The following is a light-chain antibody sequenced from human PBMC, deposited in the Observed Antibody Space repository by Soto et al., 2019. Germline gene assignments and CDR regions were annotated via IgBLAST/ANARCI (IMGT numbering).Light chain of an antibody. Sequence: QSVLTQPASVSGSPGQSTTISCTGTSSDVGSYNLVSWYQQQPGKAPKLMIYEGSKRPSGVSNRFSGSKSGNTASLTISGLQAEDEADYYCCSYAGSSTFLVVFGGGTKVTVL. CDR3: CSYAGSSTFLVV. CDR2: EGS. J-gene: IGLJ2*01. V-gene: IGLV2-23*03. CDR1: SSDVGSYNL.